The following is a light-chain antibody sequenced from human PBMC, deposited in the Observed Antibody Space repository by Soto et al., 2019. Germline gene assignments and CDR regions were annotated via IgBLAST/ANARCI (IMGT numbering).Light chain of an antibody. CDR3: QQLYTLPFT. Sequence: DIQMTQSPSSLSASVGDRVTITFRASQSISSYLNWYQQKPGKAPKLLIYAASSLQSGVPSRFSGSGSGTEFTLTISGLLPEDFAAYHCQQLYTLPFTFGQGTRLEIK. CDR1: QSISSY. J-gene: IGKJ5*01. CDR2: AAS. V-gene: IGKV1-39*01.